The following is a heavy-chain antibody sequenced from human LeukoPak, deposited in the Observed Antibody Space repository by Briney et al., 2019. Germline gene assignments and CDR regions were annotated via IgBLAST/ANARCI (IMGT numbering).Heavy chain of an antibody. CDR3: ARHADYYGSGSYA. Sequence: SETLSLTCTVSGGSISSSSYYWGWIRQPPGQGLEWIGSIYYSGSTYYNPSLKSRVTISVDTSKNQFSLKLSSVTAADTAVYYCARHADYYGSGSYAWGQGTLVTVSS. J-gene: IGHJ5*02. CDR2: IYYSGST. V-gene: IGHV4-39*01. D-gene: IGHD3-10*01. CDR1: GGSISSSSYY.